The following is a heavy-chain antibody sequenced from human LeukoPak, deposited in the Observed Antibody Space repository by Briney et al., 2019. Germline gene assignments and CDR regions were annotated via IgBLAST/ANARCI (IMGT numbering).Heavy chain of an antibody. CDR1: GYPFTSYG. Sequence: SVKVSCKASGYPFTSYGISWVRQAPGQGLEWMGWINPNSGGTNYAQKFQGRVTMTRDTSISTAYMELSRLRSDDTAVYYCARVVHCSSTSRNWFDPWGQGTLDTVSS. V-gene: IGHV1-2*02. CDR2: INPNSGGT. D-gene: IGHD2-2*01. J-gene: IGHJ5*02. CDR3: ARVVHCSSTSRNWFDP.